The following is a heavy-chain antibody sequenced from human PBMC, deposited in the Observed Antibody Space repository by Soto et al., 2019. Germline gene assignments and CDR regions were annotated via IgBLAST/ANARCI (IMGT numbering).Heavy chain of an antibody. CDR1: GGSISSGDYY. J-gene: IGHJ5*02. Sequence: SETLSLTCTVSGGSISSGDYYWSWIRQPPGKGLEWIGYIYYSGSTYYNPSLKSRVTISVDTSKNQFSLKLSSVIAADTAVYYCARGGKYYDFWSGPNWFDPWGQGTLVTVSS. D-gene: IGHD3-3*01. CDR3: ARGGKYYDFWSGPNWFDP. CDR2: IYYSGST. V-gene: IGHV4-30-4*01.